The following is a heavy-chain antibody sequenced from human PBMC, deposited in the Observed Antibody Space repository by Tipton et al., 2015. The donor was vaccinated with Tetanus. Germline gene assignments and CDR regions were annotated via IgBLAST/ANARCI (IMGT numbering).Heavy chain of an antibody. CDR1: GGSLSSGTFY. V-gene: IGHV4-39*07. D-gene: IGHD3-3*01. J-gene: IGHJ4*02. CDR2: IYYNGNT. Sequence: GLVKPSETLSLTCSLSGGSLSSGTFYWDWIRQRPGKGLEWIGNIYYNGNTLENPSVKGRVTLSLDKSKNQFSLKLTSVTAADTAVYYCARIHDFLSGHFDFWGQGTLVTVSS. CDR3: ARIHDFLSGHFDF.